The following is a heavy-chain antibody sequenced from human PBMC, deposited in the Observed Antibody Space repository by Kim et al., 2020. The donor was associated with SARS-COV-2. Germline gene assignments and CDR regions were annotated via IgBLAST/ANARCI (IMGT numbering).Heavy chain of an antibody. V-gene: IGHV4-31*03. CDR1: GGSISSGGYY. D-gene: IGHD2-15*01. Sequence: SETLSLTCTVSGGSISSGGYYWSWIRQHPGKGLEWIGYIYYSGSTYYNPSLKSRVTISVDTSKNQFSLKLSSVTAADTAVYYCARERVVAYWFDPWGQGTLVTVSS. CDR2: IYYSGST. CDR3: ARERVVAYWFDP. J-gene: IGHJ5*02.